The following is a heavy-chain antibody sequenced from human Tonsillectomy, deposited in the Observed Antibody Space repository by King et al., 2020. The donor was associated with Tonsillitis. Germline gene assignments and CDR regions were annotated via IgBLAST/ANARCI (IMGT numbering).Heavy chain of an antibody. V-gene: IGHV3-21*01. D-gene: IGHD5-18*01. CDR1: GFTFSSYS. J-gene: IGHJ5*02. CDR2: ISSSSSYI. Sequence: VQLVESGGGLVKPGGSLRLSCAASGFTFSSYSMNWVRQAPGKGLEWVSSISSSSSYIYYADSVKGRFTISRDNAKNSLYLQMNSLRAEDTAVYYCASYDTAIPNWFDPWGQGTLVTVSS. CDR3: ASYDTAIPNWFDP.